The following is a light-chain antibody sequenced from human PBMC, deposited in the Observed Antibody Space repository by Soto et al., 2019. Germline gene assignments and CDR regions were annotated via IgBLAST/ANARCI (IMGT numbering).Light chain of an antibody. Sequence: SYELTQALSVSVALGQTARITCGEQNIASKSVHWYQQKPGQAPVLVIYRDSNRPSGIPERFSGSNSGNTATLTISRAQAGDEADYYCQVLDSSIVLFGGGTKLTVL. CDR2: RDS. J-gene: IGLJ2*01. CDR1: NIASKS. V-gene: IGLV3-9*01. CDR3: QVLDSSIVL.